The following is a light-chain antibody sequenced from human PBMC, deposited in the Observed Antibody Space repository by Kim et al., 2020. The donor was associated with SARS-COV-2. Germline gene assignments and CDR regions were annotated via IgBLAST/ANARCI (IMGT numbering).Light chain of an antibody. V-gene: IGKV4-1*01. CDR3: QQYYSNPHT. CDR1: QSVLYSSNNKNY. Sequence: DIVMTQSPDSLAVSLGERATINCKSSQSVLYSSNNKNYLAWYQQKPGQTPKLLIYWASTRESGVPDRFSGSGSGTDFTLTISSLHAEDVAVYYCQQYYSNPHTFCGGTKLEI. CDR2: WAS. J-gene: IGKJ4*01.